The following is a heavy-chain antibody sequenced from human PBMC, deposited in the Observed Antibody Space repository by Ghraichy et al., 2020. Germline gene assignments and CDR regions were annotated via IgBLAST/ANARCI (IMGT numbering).Heavy chain of an antibody. CDR1: GYSISSGYY. J-gene: IGHJ4*02. Sequence: SQTLSLTCAVSGYSISSGYYWGWIRQPPGKGLEWIGSIYHSGSTYYNPSLKSRVTISVDTSKNQFSLKLSSVTAADTAVYYCARIGYNPLLPDYWGQGTLVTVSS. CDR2: IYHSGST. D-gene: IGHD5-24*01. CDR3: ARIGYNPLLPDY. V-gene: IGHV4-38-2*01.